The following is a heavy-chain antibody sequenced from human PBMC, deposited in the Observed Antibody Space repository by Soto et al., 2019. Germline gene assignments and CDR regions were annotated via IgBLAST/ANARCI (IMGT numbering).Heavy chain of an antibody. CDR1: GCTFSSYA. D-gene: IGHD6-19*01. V-gene: IGHV1-69*13. CDR2: IIPIFGTA. J-gene: IGHJ6*02. CDR3: ARDQSSGWYVAPLYYYYGMDV. Sequence: SVKVSGKASGCTFSSYAISWVRQAPGQGLEWMGGIIPIFGTANYAQKFQGRVTITADESTSTAYMELSSLRSEDTAVYYCARDQSSGWYVAPLYYYYGMDVWGQGTTVTVSS.